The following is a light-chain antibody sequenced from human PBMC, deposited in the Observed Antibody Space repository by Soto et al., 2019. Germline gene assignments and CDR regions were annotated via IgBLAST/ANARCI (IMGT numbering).Light chain of an antibody. CDR3: QQYNKWPLT. V-gene: IGKV3-15*01. CDR1: QSVSSN. J-gene: IGKJ4*01. Sequence: EIVMTQSPATLSVSPGERATLSCRASQSVSSNLAWYQQKPGQAPRLLIYGASTRATGIPARFSGSGSGTEFTLTISSLQSEDFAVYYCQQYNKWPLTFGGGIKVEIX. CDR2: GAS.